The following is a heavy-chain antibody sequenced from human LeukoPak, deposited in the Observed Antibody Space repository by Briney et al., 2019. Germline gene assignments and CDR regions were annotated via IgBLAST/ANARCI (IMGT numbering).Heavy chain of an antibody. V-gene: IGHV3-64*01. CDR2: ISSNGGST. D-gene: IGHD3-10*01. Sequence: GGSLRLSCAASGFTFSSYAMHWVRQAPGKGLEYVSAISSNGGSTYYANSVKGRFTISRDNSKNTLYLQMGSLRAEDMAVYYCARGRRGYYMDVWGKGTTVTVSS. J-gene: IGHJ6*03. CDR3: ARGRRGYYMDV. CDR1: GFTFSSYA.